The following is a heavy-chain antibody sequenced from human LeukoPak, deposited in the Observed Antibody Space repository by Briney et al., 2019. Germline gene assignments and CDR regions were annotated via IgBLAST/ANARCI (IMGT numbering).Heavy chain of an antibody. CDR3: ARQGPQYGMDV. J-gene: IGHJ6*02. V-gene: IGHV4-39*01. CDR2: IYYSGST. Sequence: KPSETLSLTCTVSGGSISSSSYYWGWIRQPPGKGLEWIGSIYYSGSTYYNPSLKSRVTISVDTSKNQFSLKLSSVTAADTAVYYCARQGPQYGMDVWGQGTTVTVSS. CDR1: GGSISSSSYY.